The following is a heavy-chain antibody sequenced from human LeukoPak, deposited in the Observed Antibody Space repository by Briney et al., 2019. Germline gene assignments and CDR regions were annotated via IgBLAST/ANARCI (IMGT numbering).Heavy chain of an antibody. J-gene: IGHJ4*02. V-gene: IGHV1-8*01. CDR3: ASFSYRLVAAAGTSG. CDR2: MNPNSGNT. D-gene: IGHD6-13*01. Sequence: GASVKVSCKASGYTFTSYDINWVRQATGQGLEWMGWMNPNSGNTGYAQKFQGRVTMTRNTSISTAYMELSSLRSEDTAVYYCASFSYRLVAAAGTSGWGQGTLVTVSS. CDR1: GYTFTSYD.